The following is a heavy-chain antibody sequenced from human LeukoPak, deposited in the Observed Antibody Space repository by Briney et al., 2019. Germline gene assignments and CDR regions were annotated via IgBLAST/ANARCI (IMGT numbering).Heavy chain of an antibody. J-gene: IGHJ4*02. CDR3: AKMEHFGVAFNYFDH. Sequence: PGGSLRLSCAASGFTFSSYAMSWVRPAPGKGLEWVSAISGSGGSTYYADSVKGRFTISRDNSKNTLYLQMNSLRAEDTAVYYCAKMEHFGVAFNYFDHWGQGTLVTVSS. D-gene: IGHD3-3*01. V-gene: IGHV3-23*01. CDR2: ISGSGGST. CDR1: GFTFSSYA.